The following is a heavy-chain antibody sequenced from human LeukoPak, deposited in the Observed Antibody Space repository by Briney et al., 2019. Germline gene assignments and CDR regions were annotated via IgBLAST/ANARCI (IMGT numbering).Heavy chain of an antibody. CDR3: ASSQGPSMVRGVDY. V-gene: IGHV4-39*07. CDR1: GGSISSRDYY. D-gene: IGHD3-10*01. Sequence: SETLSLTCTVSGGSISSRDYYWGWIRQPPGKGLEWIGSIYHSGSTYYNPSLKSRVTISVDTSKNQFSLKLSSVTAADTAVYYCASSQGPSMVRGVDYWGQGTLVTVSS. CDR2: IYHSGST. J-gene: IGHJ4*02.